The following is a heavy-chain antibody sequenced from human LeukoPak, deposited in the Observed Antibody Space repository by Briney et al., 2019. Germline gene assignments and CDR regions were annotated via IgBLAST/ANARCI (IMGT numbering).Heavy chain of an antibody. CDR1: GFSFSDYA. D-gene: IGHD4-17*01. J-gene: IGHJ3*01. Sequence: GGSLRLSCAASGFSFSDYAMSWVRQAPGKGLEWVSYISGGGAKKFYADSVKGRFTIYRDNSRSTLFLQMNSLRAEDTAVYYCAKSRLPYGDDAFDVWGQGTMVPVSS. V-gene: IGHV3-23*01. CDR2: ISGGGAKK. CDR3: AKSRLPYGDDAFDV.